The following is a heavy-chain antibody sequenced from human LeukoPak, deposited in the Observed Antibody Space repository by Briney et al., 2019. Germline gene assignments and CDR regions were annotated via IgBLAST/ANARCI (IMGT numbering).Heavy chain of an antibody. CDR1: GGSISSYY. Sequence: SETLSLTCTVSGGSISSYYWSWIRQPPGKGLEWIGYIYYSGGTNYNPSLKSRVTISVDTSKNQFSLKLSSVTAADTAVYYCARRYPYYYDSSGYIVNWFDPWGQGTLVTVSS. V-gene: IGHV4-59*08. CDR3: ARRYPYYYDSSGYIVNWFDP. D-gene: IGHD3-22*01. CDR2: IYYSGGT. J-gene: IGHJ5*02.